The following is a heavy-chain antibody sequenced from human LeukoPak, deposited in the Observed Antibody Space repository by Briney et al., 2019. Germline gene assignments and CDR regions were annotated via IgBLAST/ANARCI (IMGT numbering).Heavy chain of an antibody. V-gene: IGHV4-59*02. CDR3: ARYSNHVDYFDS. CDR1: GDSVSSHY. J-gene: IGHJ4*02. CDR2: VYYTGTS. D-gene: IGHD4-11*01. Sequence: SETLSLTCTVSGDSVSSHYWGWIRQPPGKGLEWIANVYYTGTSNYNPSLKSRVTISIDTSKNQFSLKLISVTAADTAVYYCARYSNHVDYFDSWGQGTLVTVSS.